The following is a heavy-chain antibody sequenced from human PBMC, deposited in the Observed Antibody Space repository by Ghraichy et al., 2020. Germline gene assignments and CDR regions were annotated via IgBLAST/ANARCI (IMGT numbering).Heavy chain of an antibody. V-gene: IGHV3-53*01. Sequence: GGSLRLSCAASGFIVSSNYMSWVRQAPGKGLEWVSVIYSGGSTYFADSVKGRFTVSRDNSKNTLYLQMSSLRAEDTAVYYCARSREGYSSGWYLMYGMDVWGQGTTVTVS. D-gene: IGHD6-19*01. CDR1: GFIVSSNY. CDR2: IYSGGST. J-gene: IGHJ6*02. CDR3: ARSREGYSSGWYLMYGMDV.